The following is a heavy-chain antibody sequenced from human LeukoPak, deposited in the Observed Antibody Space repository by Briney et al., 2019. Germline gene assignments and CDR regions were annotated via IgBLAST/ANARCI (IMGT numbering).Heavy chain of an antibody. J-gene: IGHJ4*02. D-gene: IGHD3-10*01. V-gene: IGHV3-23*01. CDR1: GFTFSSYA. CDR3: AKDHYYGSGSYFDY. CDR2: ISDTGGRT. Sequence: GGSLRLSCADSGFTFSSYAMSWVRQAPGKGLEWVSAISDTGGRTYYADSVKGRFTISRDNSKNTLYLQMNSLRAEDTAVYYCAKDHYYGSGSYFDYRGQGTLVTVSS.